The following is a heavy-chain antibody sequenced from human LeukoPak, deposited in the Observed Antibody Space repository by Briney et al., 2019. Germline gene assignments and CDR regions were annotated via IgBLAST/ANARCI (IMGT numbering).Heavy chain of an antibody. D-gene: IGHD2-15*01. CDR2: IYSGGST. CDR3: ARVRVDYYYYYMDV. CDR1: GFTVSSNY. Sequence: GGSLRLSCAASGFTVSSNYMSWVRQAPGKGLEWVPVIYSGGSTYYADSVKGRFTISRDNSKNTLYLQMNSLRAEDTAVYYCARVRVDYYYYYMDVWGKGTTVTVSS. V-gene: IGHV3-53*01. J-gene: IGHJ6*03.